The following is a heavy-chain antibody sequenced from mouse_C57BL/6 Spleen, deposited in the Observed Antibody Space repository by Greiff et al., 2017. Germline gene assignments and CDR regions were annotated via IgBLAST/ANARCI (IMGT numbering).Heavy chain of an antibody. Sequence: QVQLQQSGPELVKPGASVKISCKASGYTFTDYYINWVKQRPGQGLEWIGWIFPGSGSTYYNEKFKGKATLTVDKSSSTAYMLLSSLTSEDSAVYFCARRFTTVVGYYAMDYWGQGTSVTVSS. J-gene: IGHJ4*01. CDR1: GYTFTDYY. D-gene: IGHD1-1*01. V-gene: IGHV1-75*01. CDR3: ARRFTTVVGYYAMDY. CDR2: IFPGSGST.